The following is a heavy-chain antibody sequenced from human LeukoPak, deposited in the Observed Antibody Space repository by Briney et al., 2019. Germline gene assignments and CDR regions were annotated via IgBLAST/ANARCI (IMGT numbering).Heavy chain of an antibody. CDR2: MNSDTGYT. V-gene: IGHV1-8*01. CDR1: GYIFTSND. D-gene: IGHD2-21*01. J-gene: IGHJ5*02. CDR3: TRGATQGLINWFDP. Sequence: ASVKVSCKASGYIFTSNDINWVRQAAGQGLEWMGWMNSDTGYTGYALKFHDSITLTRNTSISTAYMELSSLTSEDTAVYYCTRGATQGLINWFDPWGQGTLVTVSS.